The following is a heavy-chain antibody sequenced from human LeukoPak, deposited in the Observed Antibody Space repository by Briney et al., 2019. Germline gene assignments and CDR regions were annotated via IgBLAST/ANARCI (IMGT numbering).Heavy chain of an antibody. D-gene: IGHD6-25*01. CDR1: GFTFSSHW. Sequence: GGSLRLSCAASGFTFSSHWMHWVRQVPGKGLVWVGRIISDGTGSNYADFIEGRFTISRDNAKNILYLQMNSLRAEDTGVYYCATGESAPRNDYWGQGTLVTVSS. V-gene: IGHV3-74*01. CDR2: IISDGTGS. CDR3: ATGESAPRNDY. J-gene: IGHJ4*02.